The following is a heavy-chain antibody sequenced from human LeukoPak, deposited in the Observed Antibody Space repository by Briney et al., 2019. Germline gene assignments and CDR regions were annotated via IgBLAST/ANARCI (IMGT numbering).Heavy chain of an antibody. V-gene: IGHV5-51*01. D-gene: IGHD3-22*01. CDR2: IYPGDSDT. Sequence: GEPLKISLQGSGYSFTSYWMDWVRQMPGKGLEWMGSIYPGDSDTGYSASSQAQVTISADKSITIAYPQWSSLKASDTAMYYCARRGGSDRYDGSGSLDYWGQGTLVTVSS. CDR3: ARRGGSDRYDGSGSLDY. J-gene: IGHJ4*02. CDR1: GYSFTSYW.